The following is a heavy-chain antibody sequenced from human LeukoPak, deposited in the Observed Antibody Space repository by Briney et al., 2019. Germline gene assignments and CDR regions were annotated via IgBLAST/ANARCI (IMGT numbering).Heavy chain of an antibody. V-gene: IGHV4-39*01. CDR2: IYYSGST. Sequence: SETLSLTCTVSGVSISSSSYYWGWIRQPPGKGLEWIGSIYYSGSTYYSPSLKSRVTISVDTSKNQFSLKLSSVTAADTAVYYCARQTVLWFGESRSKGFDYWGQGTLVTVSS. CDR1: GVSISSSSYY. J-gene: IGHJ4*02. D-gene: IGHD3-10*01. CDR3: ARQTVLWFGESRSKGFDY.